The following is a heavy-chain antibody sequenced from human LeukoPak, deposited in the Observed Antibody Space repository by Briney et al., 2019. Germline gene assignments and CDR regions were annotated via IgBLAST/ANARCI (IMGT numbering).Heavy chain of an antibody. CDR2: ISAYNGNT. D-gene: IGHD1-26*01. V-gene: IGHV1-18*01. CDR1: GYTFTSYG. J-gene: IGHJ6*02. CDR3: ARTVWELLGTYYYYYGMDV. Sequence: GAALTVSCTGAGYTFTSYGSSGVRQAPGQGLEWMGWISAYNGNTNYAQKLQGRVTMTTDTSTSTAYMELRSLRSDDTAVYYCARTVWELLGTYYYYYGMDVWGQGTTVTVSS.